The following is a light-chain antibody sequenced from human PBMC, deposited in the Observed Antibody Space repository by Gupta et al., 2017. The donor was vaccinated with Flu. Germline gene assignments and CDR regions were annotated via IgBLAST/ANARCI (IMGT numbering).Light chain of an antibody. CDR2: DAP. V-gene: IGKV1-39*01. CDR3: QQTYTAPFT. J-gene: IGKJ3*01. Sequence: DIQLTQSPSSLSASVGDRVTITCRASQDINTSLSWYQQKPGKAPDILIYDAPTLQSGVPSRFSGSGSGTEFSLIISSLQPEDFATYYCQQTYTAPFTFGPGTRVEI. CDR1: QDINTS.